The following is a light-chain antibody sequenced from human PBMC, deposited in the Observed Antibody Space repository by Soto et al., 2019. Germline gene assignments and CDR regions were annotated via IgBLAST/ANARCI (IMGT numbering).Light chain of an antibody. V-gene: IGKV3-15*01. Sequence: ETVMTQSPATLSVSPGGRATLSCRASQSISNTLAWYQQKPGQAPRLGIHGASTRDTGFRARFSGSGSGTDFTLTISRLEPEDFAVYHCQQYRGSATFGQGARL. J-gene: IGKJ5*01. CDR2: GAS. CDR1: QSISNT. CDR3: QQYRGSAT.